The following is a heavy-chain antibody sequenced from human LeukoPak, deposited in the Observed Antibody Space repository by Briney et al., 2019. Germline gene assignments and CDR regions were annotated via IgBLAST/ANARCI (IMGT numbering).Heavy chain of an antibody. Sequence: ASVTVSCMASGYSFTGYYLHWVRQAPGQGLEWMGWINPNSGGTNYAQSLHGRVTMTRDTSISTAYLELSRLRSDDTAMYFCARDMNTNFDYWGQGTLVTVSS. CDR3: ARDMNTNFDY. J-gene: IGHJ4*02. V-gene: IGHV1-2*02. D-gene: IGHD3-16*01. CDR1: GYSFTGYY. CDR2: INPNSGGT.